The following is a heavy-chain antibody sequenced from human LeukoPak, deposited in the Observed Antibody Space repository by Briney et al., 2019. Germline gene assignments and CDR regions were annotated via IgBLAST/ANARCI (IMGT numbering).Heavy chain of an antibody. CDR2: IRYDGSNK. J-gene: IGHJ4*02. CDR1: GFTVSSNY. Sequence: GGSLRLSCAASGFTVSSNYMSWVRQAPGKGLERVAFIRYDGSNKYYADSVKGRFTISRDNSKNTLYLQMNSLRAEDTAVYYCAKDRVVPAANYFDYWGQGTLVTVSS. CDR3: AKDRVVPAANYFDY. D-gene: IGHD2-2*01. V-gene: IGHV3-30*02.